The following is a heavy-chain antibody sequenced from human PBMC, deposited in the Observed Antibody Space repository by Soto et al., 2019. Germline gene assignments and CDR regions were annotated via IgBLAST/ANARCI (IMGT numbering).Heavy chain of an antibody. CDR1: GYTFTGYY. V-gene: IGHV1-2*02. D-gene: IGHD2-21*02. CDR2: INPNSGGT. CDR3: ARGPGIVVVTDIVEDY. J-gene: IGHJ4*02. Sequence: ASVKVSCRASGYTFTGYYMHWVRQAPGQGLEWMGWINPNSGGTNYAQKFQGRVTMTRDTSISTDYMELSRLRSDDAAVYYCARGPGIVVVTDIVEDYWGQRTLVPVSS.